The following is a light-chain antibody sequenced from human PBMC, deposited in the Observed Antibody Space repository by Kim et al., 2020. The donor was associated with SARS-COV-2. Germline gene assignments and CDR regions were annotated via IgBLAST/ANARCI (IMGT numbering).Light chain of an antibody. CDR3: CSYAGSYTWL. V-gene: IGLV2-11*03. Sequence: GQSVNISCTGTTDDVGRYDFVSWYQQYPGKVPKLLIYDVSERPSGVPDRFSGAKSGSTASLTISGLQTDDEAAYYCCSYAGSYTWLFGGGTKLTVL. J-gene: IGLJ3*02. CDR1: TDDVGRYDF. CDR2: DVS.